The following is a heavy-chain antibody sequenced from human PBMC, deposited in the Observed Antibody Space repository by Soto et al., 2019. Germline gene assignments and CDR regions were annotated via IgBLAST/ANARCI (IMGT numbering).Heavy chain of an antibody. CDR2: FDPEDGET. D-gene: IGHD6-19*01. CDR1: GYTLTELS. J-gene: IGHJ1*01. V-gene: IGHV1-24*01. Sequence: VKVSCKVSGYTLTELSMHWVRQAPGKGLEWMGGFDPEDGETIYAQKFQGRVTMTEDTSTDTAYMELSSLRSEDTAVYYCATDNRQWLGQYFQHWGQGTLVTVSS. CDR3: ATDNRQWLGQYFQH.